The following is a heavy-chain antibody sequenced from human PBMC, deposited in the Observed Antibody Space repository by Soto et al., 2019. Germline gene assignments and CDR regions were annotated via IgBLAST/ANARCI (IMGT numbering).Heavy chain of an antibody. V-gene: IGHV3-48*01. CDR1: GFTFSSYS. Sequence: EVQLVESGGGLVQPGGSLRISCAASGFTFSSYSMNWVRQAPGKGLEWVSYISSGSGTIYYADSVKGRFTISRDNAKNSLYLQMNSLRAEDTAVYYCATLSGYCSGGSCWGQGTLVTVSS. CDR3: ATLSGYCSGGSC. J-gene: IGHJ4*02. D-gene: IGHD2-15*01. CDR2: ISSGSGTI.